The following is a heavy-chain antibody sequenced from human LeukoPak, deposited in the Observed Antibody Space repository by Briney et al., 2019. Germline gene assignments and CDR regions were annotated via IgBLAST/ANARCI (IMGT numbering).Heavy chain of an antibody. CDR1: GFTFSSYW. D-gene: IGHD4-23*01. CDR2: INTDGSST. CDR3: ARDPVLDDYGGNPPY. V-gene: IGHV3-74*01. Sequence: GGSLRLSCVASGFTFSSYWMHWVRQAPGKGLVWVSRINTDGSSTTYADSVKGRFTISRDNAKNTLYLQMNSLRAEDTAVYYCARDPVLDDYGGNPPYWGQGTLVTVSS. J-gene: IGHJ4*02.